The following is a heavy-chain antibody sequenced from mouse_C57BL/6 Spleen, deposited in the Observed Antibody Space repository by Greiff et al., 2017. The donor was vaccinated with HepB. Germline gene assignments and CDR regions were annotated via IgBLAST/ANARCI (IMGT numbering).Heavy chain of an antibody. CDR3: ARPGIYYYAFAY. Sequence: EVMLLESGGGLVKPGGSLKLSCAASGFTFSDYGMHWVRQAPEKGLEWVAYISSGSSTIYYADTVKGRFTISRDNAKNTLFLQMTSLRSEDTAMYYCARPGIYYYAFAYWGQGTLVTVSA. V-gene: IGHV5-17*01. J-gene: IGHJ3*01. CDR1: GFTFSDYG. D-gene: IGHD1-1*01. CDR2: ISSGSSTI.